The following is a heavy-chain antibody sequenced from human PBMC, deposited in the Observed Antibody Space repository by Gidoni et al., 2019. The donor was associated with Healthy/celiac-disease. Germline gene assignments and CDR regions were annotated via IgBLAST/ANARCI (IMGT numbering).Heavy chain of an antibody. Sequence: QVQLQQWGAGLLKPSEILSLTCAVYGGSFSGYYWSWIRPPPGKGLEWIGESNHSGSTNYNPSLKSRVTISVDTSKNQFSLKLSSVTAADTAVYYCARGPSSWYYYYGMDVWGQGTTVTVSS. V-gene: IGHV4-34*01. D-gene: IGHD6-13*01. J-gene: IGHJ6*02. CDR2: SNHSGST. CDR1: GGSFSGYY. CDR3: ARGPSSWYYYYGMDV.